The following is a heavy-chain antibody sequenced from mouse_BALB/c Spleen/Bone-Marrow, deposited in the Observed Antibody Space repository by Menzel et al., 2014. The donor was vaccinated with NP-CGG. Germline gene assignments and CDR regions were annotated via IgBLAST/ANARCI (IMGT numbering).Heavy chain of an antibody. CDR2: ISSGGSYT. Sequence: EVKLVESGGGLVKSGGSLKLSCAASGFTFSNYGMPWVRQTPEKRLEWVATISSGGSYTFYSDSVKGRFTISRDNAKNNLYVQLSSLRSEHTAVYYWARHAYYDQTEVSFVYWGQGTLVTVSA. CDR3: ARHAYYDQTEVSFVY. CDR1: GFTFSNYG. J-gene: IGHJ3*01. D-gene: IGHD2-4*01. V-gene: IGHV5-9-2*01.